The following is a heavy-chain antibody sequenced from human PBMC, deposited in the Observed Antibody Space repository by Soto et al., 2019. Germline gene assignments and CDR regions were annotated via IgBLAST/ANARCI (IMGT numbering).Heavy chain of an antibody. V-gene: IGHV3-72*01. CDR2: TRNKANSYTT. CDR1: GFTFSDHY. J-gene: IGHJ6*03. Sequence: PGGSLRLSCAASGFTFSDHYMDWVRQAPGKGLEWVGRTRNKANSYTTEYAASVKGRFTISRDDSKNSLYLQMNSLKTEDTAVYYCARDHPDYDFWSGYGQSYYMDVWGKGTTVTVSS. CDR3: ARDHPDYDFWSGYGQSYYMDV. D-gene: IGHD3-3*01.